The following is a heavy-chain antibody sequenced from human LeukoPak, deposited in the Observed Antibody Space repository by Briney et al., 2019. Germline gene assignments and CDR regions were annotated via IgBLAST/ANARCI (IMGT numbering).Heavy chain of an antibody. Sequence: GGSLRLSCAASGFTFSSYWMSWVRQAPGKGLEWVAVISYDGSNKYYADSVKGRFTISRDNSKNTLYLQMNSLRAEDTAVYYCASGPGGYCSSTSCYTHDYWGQGTLVTVSS. D-gene: IGHD2-2*02. CDR1: GFTFSSYW. J-gene: IGHJ4*02. CDR2: ISYDGSNK. CDR3: ASGPGGYCSSTSCYTHDY. V-gene: IGHV3-30-3*01.